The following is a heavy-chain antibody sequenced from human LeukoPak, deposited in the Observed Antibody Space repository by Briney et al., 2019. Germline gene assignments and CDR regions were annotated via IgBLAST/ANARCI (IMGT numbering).Heavy chain of an antibody. CDR2: INSDGSST. CDR1: GFTFSSYW. D-gene: IGHD2-15*01. V-gene: IGHV3-74*01. Sequence: GGSLRLSCAASGFTFSSYWMHWVRQAPGKGLVWVSRINSDGSSTSYADSVKGRFTISRDNAKNTLYLQMNSLRAEDTAVYYCARDMSGYCSGGRCYNMGYFDYWGQGTLVTVSS. J-gene: IGHJ4*02. CDR3: ARDMSGYCSGGRCYNMGYFDY.